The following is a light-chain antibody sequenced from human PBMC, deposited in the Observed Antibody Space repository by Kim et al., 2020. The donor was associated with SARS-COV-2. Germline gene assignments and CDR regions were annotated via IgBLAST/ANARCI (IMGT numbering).Light chain of an antibody. J-gene: IGKJ1*01. Sequence: LSPGERPTLSCRASQSVSIDLAWYQQRRGQAPRLLIYDASNRVTGIPARFSGSGSGTDFTLTISSLEPEDFAVYYCQHRSSWPRTFGQGTKVDIK. CDR3: QHRSSWPRT. CDR1: QSVSID. CDR2: DAS. V-gene: IGKV3-11*01.